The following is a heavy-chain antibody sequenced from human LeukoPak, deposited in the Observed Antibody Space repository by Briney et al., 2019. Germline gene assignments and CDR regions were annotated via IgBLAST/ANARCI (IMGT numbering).Heavy chain of an antibody. Sequence: SVKVSCKASGGTFSSYAISWVRQAPGQGLEWMGGIIPIFGTANYAQKFQGRVTMTRDTSTSTVYMELSSLRSEDTAVYYCAREGSYGYYGLDYWGQGTLVTVSS. J-gene: IGHJ4*02. D-gene: IGHD5-18*01. CDR1: GGTFSSYA. CDR2: IIPIFGTA. CDR3: AREGSYGYYGLDY. V-gene: IGHV1-69*05.